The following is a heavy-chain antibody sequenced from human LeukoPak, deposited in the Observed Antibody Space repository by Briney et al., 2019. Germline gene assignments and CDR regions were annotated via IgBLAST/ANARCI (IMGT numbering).Heavy chain of an antibody. CDR3: ARDYSKYSSSWILFDY. CDR1: GGSISSYY. Sequence: SETLSLTCTFSGGSISSYYWSWIRQPPGKGLEWIGYIYYSGSTNYNPSLKSRVTISVDTSKNQFSLKLSSVTAADTAVYYCARDYSKYSSSWILFDYWGQGTLVTVSS. J-gene: IGHJ4*02. V-gene: IGHV4-59*01. D-gene: IGHD6-13*01. CDR2: IYYSGST.